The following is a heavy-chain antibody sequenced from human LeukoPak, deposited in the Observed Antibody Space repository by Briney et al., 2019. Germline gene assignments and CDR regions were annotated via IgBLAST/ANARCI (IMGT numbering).Heavy chain of an antibody. J-gene: IGHJ5*02. V-gene: IGHV3-21*01. CDR3: ATETGYNYGFDH. Sequence: GGSLRLSCAASGFTFSSYSMNWVRQAPGKGLEWVSSISSSSSYIYYGDSVKGRFTISRDNAKNSLYQQMNSLRAEDTAVYYCATETGYNYGFDHWGQGTLVTVSS. CDR1: GFTFSSYS. D-gene: IGHD5-18*01. CDR2: ISSSSSYI.